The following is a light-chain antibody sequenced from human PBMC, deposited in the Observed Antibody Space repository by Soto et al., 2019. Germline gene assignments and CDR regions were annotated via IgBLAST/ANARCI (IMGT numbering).Light chain of an antibody. CDR3: QNYNSAPWT. J-gene: IGKJ1*01. V-gene: IGKV1-27*01. Sequence: DIQMTQSPSSLSASVGDRVTITCRASQAISGYLAWYQQKPGQVPNLLIFAASTLQSGVPSRFSGSGSGTYFTLTITGLQPEDVATYYCQNYNSAPWTFGRGTKVDIK. CDR1: QAISGY. CDR2: AAS.